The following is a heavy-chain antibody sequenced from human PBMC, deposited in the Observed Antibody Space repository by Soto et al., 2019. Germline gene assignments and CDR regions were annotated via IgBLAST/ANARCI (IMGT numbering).Heavy chain of an antibody. J-gene: IGHJ6*02. CDR1: GFTFSNAW. V-gene: IGHV3-15*01. Sequence: GGSLRLSCAASGFTFSNAWMSWVRQAPGKGLEWVGRIKSKTDGGTTDYAAPVKGRFTISRDDSKNTLYLQMNSLKTEDTAVYYCTTDRQTRYYYYYGMDVWGQGTTVTVS. CDR3: TTDRQTRYYYYYGMDV. CDR2: IKSKTDGGTT. D-gene: IGHD1-7*01.